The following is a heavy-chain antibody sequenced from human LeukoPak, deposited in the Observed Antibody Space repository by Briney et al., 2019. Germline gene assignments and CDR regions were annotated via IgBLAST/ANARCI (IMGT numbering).Heavy chain of an antibody. CDR1: GDSINSYY. CDR3: ARGANWVDY. Sequence: SETLALTCTVSGDSINSYYWGWIRQPPGKGLEWIGYIYYSGSTNYNPSLKSRVTISVDTSKNQFSLKLSSVTAADTAVYYCARGANWVDYWGQGTLVTVSS. J-gene: IGHJ4*02. D-gene: IGHD4/OR15-4a*01. CDR2: IYYSGST. V-gene: IGHV4-59*01.